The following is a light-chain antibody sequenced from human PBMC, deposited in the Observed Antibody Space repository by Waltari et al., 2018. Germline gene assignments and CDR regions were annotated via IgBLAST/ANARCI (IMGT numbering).Light chain of an antibody. V-gene: IGKV3-20*01. CDR1: QSVSSSY. Sequence: EIVLTQSPGTLSLSPGERATLSCRASQSVSSSYLAWYQQKPGQAPRLLIYGASSRATGIPDMFSGSASGTDFTLTISRLEPEDFAVYYCQQYGSSLLFGPGTKVDIK. J-gene: IGKJ3*01. CDR3: QQYGSSLL. CDR2: GAS.